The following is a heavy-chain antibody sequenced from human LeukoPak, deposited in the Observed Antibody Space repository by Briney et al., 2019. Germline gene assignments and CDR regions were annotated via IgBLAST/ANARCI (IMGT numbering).Heavy chain of an antibody. V-gene: IGHV3-9*01. Sequence: PTGGSLRLSCAASGFTFDNYAMHWVRQAPGKGLEWVSGINWNSGSIGYADSVKGRFAISRDNAKNSLYLQMNSLSAEDTALYYCAKGSGGWLIPNWFDPWGQGTLVTVSS. D-gene: IGHD6-19*01. CDR1: GFTFDNYA. CDR2: INWNSGSI. J-gene: IGHJ5*02. CDR3: AKGSGGWLIPNWFDP.